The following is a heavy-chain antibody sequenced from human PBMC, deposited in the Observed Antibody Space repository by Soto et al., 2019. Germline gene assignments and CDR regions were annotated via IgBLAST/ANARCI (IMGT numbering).Heavy chain of an antibody. CDR1: GFTFSAFY. J-gene: IGHJ4*02. CDR3: ARAGRYSSSSLGY. CDR2: ISSSGSTI. V-gene: IGHV3-11*04. Sequence: PGGSLRLSWAASGFTFSAFYMSWIRQAPGKGLEWVSYISSSGSTIYYADSVKGRFTISRDNAKNSLYLQMNSLRAEDTAVYYCARAGRYSSSSLGYWGQGTLVTVSS. D-gene: IGHD6-6*01.